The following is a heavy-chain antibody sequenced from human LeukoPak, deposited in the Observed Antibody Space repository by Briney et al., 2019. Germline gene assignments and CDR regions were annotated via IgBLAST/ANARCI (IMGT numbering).Heavy chain of an antibody. CDR1: GFTFKNAW. J-gene: IGHJ4*02. Sequence: GGSLRLSCAASGFTFKNAWMNWLRQAPGKGLEWVSYISSSGSSIYYADSVKGRFTIFRDNAKKSLYLQMKSLRAEDTAVYYCARDEDMVATIPSFFDYWGQGTLVTVSS. CDR2: ISSSGSSI. D-gene: IGHD5-12*01. V-gene: IGHV3-48*03. CDR3: ARDEDMVATIPSFFDY.